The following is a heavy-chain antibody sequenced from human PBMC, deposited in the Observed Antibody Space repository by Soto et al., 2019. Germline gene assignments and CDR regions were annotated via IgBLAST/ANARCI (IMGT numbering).Heavy chain of an antibody. D-gene: IGHD4-4*01. CDR2: MNPGSGGP. CDR1: GYTFTNYY. Sequence: ASVKVSCKASGYTFTNYYMHWLRQAPGQGLEWMGWMNPGSGGPKYAQAFQDRVTMTRDASISTAYMEMTSLRNGDTAVYFCARSDDSTSWPLDLWGPGTLVTVS. V-gene: IGHV1-2*02. J-gene: IGHJ5*02. CDR3: ARSDDSTSWPLDL.